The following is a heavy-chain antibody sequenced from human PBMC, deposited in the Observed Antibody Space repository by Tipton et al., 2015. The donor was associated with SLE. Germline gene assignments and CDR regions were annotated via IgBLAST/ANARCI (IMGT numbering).Heavy chain of an antibody. CDR2: IYYSGST. D-gene: IGHD5-18*01. CDR3: ARTRGYSYGLFDY. Sequence: TLSLTCTVSGGSISSGDYYWSWIRQHPGKGLEWIGYIYYSGSTYYNPSLKSRVTISVDTSKNQFSLKLSSVTAADTAVYYCARTRGYSYGLFDYWGQGTLVTVSS. CDR1: GGSISSGDYY. V-gene: IGHV4-31*03. J-gene: IGHJ4*02.